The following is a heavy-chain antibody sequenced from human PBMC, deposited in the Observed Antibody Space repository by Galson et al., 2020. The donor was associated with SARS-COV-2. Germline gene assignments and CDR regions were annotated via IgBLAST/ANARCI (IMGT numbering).Heavy chain of an antibody. CDR1: GFSFSDHF. Sequence: TGGSLRLSCAASGFSFSDHFMDWVRQAPEKGLEWVGRIRNKLTGYTKEHAASVTGRFTNPRDDSKDSLSLEMKSLRVDDTAVYYCARESGGFSGYADLDYWGQGILVTVSS. D-gene: IGHD5-12*01. CDR2: IRNKLTGYTK. V-gene: IGHV3-72*01. J-gene: IGHJ4*02. CDR3: ARESGGFSGYADLDY.